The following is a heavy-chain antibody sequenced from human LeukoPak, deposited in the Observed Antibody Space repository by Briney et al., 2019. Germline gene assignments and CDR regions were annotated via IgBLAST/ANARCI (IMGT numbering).Heavy chain of an antibody. Sequence: SQTLSLTCTVSGGSISSGDYYWSWIRQPPGKGLEWIGYVYYSGSTYYNPSLKSRVTISVDTSKNQFSLKLSSVTAADTAVYYCARENLVPAAIRGDYYYYYMDVWGKGTTVTVSS. D-gene: IGHD2-2*02. CDR1: GGSISSGDYY. CDR3: ARENLVPAAIRGDYYYYYMDV. V-gene: IGHV4-30-4*01. J-gene: IGHJ6*03. CDR2: VYYSGST.